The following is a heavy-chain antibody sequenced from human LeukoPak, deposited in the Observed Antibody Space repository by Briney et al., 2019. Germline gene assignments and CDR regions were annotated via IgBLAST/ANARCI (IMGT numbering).Heavy chain of an antibody. J-gene: IGHJ4*02. CDR3: ARGDWKYGDFDR. V-gene: IGHV4-39*07. CDR1: GDSISSSNCY. D-gene: IGHD1-7*01. Sequence: SETLSLTCTVSGDSISSSNCYWGWIRQPPGKGLEWIGSIYFSGGTYYNASLKSRVTISVDTSKNQFSLKVSSMTAADTAVYYCARGDWKYGDFDRWGQGTLVTVSS. CDR2: IYFSGGT.